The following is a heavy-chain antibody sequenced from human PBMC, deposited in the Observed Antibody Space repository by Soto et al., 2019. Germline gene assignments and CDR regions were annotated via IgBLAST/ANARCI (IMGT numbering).Heavy chain of an antibody. J-gene: IGHJ3*02. Sequence: SVKVSCKASGGTFSSYAISWVRQAPGQGLEWMGGIIPIFGTANYAQKFQGRVTITADESTSTAYMGLSSLRSEDTAVYYCAKGGYDQNDAFDIWGQGTMVTVSS. CDR2: IIPIFGTA. CDR3: AKGGYDQNDAFDI. V-gene: IGHV1-69*13. D-gene: IGHD5-12*01. CDR1: GGTFSSYA.